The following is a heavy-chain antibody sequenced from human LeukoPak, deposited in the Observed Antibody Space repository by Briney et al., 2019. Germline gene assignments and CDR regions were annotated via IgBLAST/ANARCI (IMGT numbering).Heavy chain of an antibody. D-gene: IGHD1-26*01. CDR1: GGSFSGYY. CDR2: INHSGST. CDR3: ARANSGATWVDY. J-gene: IGHJ4*02. Sequence: SETLSLTCAVYGGSFSGYYWSWIRQPPGKGLEWIGEINHSGSTNYNPSLKSRVTISVDTSKNQFSLKLSSVTAADTAVYYCARANSGATWVDYWGQGTLVTVSS. V-gene: IGHV4-34*01.